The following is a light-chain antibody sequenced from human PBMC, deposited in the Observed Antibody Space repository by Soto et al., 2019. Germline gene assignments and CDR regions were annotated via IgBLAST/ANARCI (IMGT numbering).Light chain of an antibody. CDR3: SSYTSSSTVV. V-gene: IGLV2-14*01. J-gene: IGLJ2*01. CDR1: SSDVGGYNY. Sequence: SVLTQPASVSGSPGQSITISCTGTSSDVGGYNYVSWYQQHPGKAPKLMIYDVSNRPSGVSNRFSGSKSGNTASLTISGLQAEDEADYYCSSYTSSSTVVFGGATQLTVL. CDR2: DVS.